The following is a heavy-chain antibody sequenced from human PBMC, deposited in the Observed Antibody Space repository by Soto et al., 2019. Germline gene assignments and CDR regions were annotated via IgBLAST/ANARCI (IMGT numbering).Heavy chain of an antibody. CDR1: GYTFTDYY. D-gene: IGHD6-6*01. CDR2: VDPEDGGT. J-gene: IGHJ6*02. V-gene: IGHV1-69-2*01. CDR3: ATDRSIAARGHYYYGMDV. Sequence: GASVKVSCKVSGYTFTDYYMHWVQQAPGKGLEWMGLVDPEDGGTIYAEKFQGRVTITADTSTDTAYMELSSLRSEDTAVYYCATDRSIAARGHYYYGMDVWGHGTTVTVSS.